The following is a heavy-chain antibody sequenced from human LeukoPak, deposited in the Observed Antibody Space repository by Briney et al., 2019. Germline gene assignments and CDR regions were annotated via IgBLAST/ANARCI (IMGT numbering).Heavy chain of an antibody. CDR3: TRDQMNY. D-gene: IGHD5-24*01. V-gene: IGHV3-53*01. Sequence: GGSLRLSCTASEFTVSRDYMLWVRQAPGKGLEWVSLIFSNGDTHYADSVKGRFTISRDTSKNTVSLQMSSLRVEDTAMYYCTRDQMNYWGQGTLVTVSS. CDR2: IFSNGDT. CDR1: EFTVSRDY. J-gene: IGHJ4*02.